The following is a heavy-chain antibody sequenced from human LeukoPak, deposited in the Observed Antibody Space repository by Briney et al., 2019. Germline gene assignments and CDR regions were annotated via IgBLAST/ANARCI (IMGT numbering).Heavy chain of an antibody. Sequence: ASVKVSCKASGYTFTGYYMHWVRQAPGQGLEWMGWINPNRGGTNYAQKLQGRVTMPRYTSISTAYMELSRLRSDDTAVYYCARQYGGETNDYWGQGTLVTVSS. CDR1: GYTFTGYY. CDR3: ARQYGGETNDY. CDR2: INPNRGGT. J-gene: IGHJ4*02. V-gene: IGHV1-2*02. D-gene: IGHD4-23*01.